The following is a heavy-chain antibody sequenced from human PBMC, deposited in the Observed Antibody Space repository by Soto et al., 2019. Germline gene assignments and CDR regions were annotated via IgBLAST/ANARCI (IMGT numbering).Heavy chain of an antibody. D-gene: IGHD1-20*01. V-gene: IGHV4-4*02. CDR3: ARQVNRRVYNTASGDY. CDR1: GGSIRSVNW. CDR2: MYHDGTT. Sequence: PSETLSLTCAVSGGSIRSVNWWGWVRQPPGKGLEWIGDMYHDGTTNYNPSLKSRVTMSVDKSTNHFSLRLSSVTAADTAMYYCARQVNRRVYNTASGDYWGQGVLVTVSS. J-gene: IGHJ4*02.